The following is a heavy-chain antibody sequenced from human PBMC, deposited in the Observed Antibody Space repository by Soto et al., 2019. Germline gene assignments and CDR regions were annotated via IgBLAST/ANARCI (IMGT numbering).Heavy chain of an antibody. CDR3: AIXMKRITIFGLVRLGMDV. J-gene: IGHJ6*02. V-gene: IGHV4-34*01. CDR2: INHSGST. CDR1: GGSFSSYY. D-gene: IGHD3-3*01. Sequence: SESLSLTRAVYGGSFSSYYWSWIRQLPEEGRVLIAKINHSGSTNYNPSLKSRVTISVDSSKYQYFLKLSSVTAADTAVYYCAIXMKRITIFGLVRLGMDVWGQGTTVTVSS.